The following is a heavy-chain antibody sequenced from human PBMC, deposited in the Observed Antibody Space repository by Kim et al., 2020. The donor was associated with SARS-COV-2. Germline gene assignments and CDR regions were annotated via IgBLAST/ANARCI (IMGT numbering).Heavy chain of an antibody. CDR3: ARLAGGGYYYGMDV. CDR2: MNPNSGNT. CDR1: GYTFTSYD. J-gene: IGHJ6*02. D-gene: IGHD3-16*01. V-gene: IGHV1-8*01. Sequence: ASVKVSCKASGYTFTSYDINWVRQATGQGLEWMGWMNPNSGNTGYAQKFQGRVTTTRNTSISTAYMGLSSLRSEDTAVTYCARLAGGGYYYGMDVWGQGTTVTVSS.